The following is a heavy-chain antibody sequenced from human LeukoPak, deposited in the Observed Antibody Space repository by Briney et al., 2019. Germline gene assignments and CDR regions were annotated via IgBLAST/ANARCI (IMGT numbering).Heavy chain of an antibody. J-gene: IGHJ4*02. Sequence: PGGSLRPSCAASGFTFSSYSMNWVRQAPGKGLEWVSYISSSSSTIYYADSVKGRFTISRDNAKNSLYLQMSSLRDEDTAVYYCARDRHSGWRYYFDYWGQGTLVTVSS. CDR1: GFTFSSYS. V-gene: IGHV3-48*02. CDR2: ISSSSSTI. D-gene: IGHD6-19*01. CDR3: ARDRHSGWRYYFDY.